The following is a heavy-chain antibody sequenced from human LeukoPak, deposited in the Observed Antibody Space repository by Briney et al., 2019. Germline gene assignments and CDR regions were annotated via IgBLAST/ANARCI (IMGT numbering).Heavy chain of an antibody. V-gene: IGHV4-34*01. CDR1: GGSFSGYY. J-gene: IGHJ2*01. CDR3: ARRRYFDL. CDR2: ITHSGCT. Sequence: SETLSLTCAVYGGSFSGYYWSWIRQPPGKGLEWIGEITHSGCTNYNPSLKSRVTISVDTSKNQFPLKLSPVTAADTAVYYCARRRYFDLWGRGTLVTVSS.